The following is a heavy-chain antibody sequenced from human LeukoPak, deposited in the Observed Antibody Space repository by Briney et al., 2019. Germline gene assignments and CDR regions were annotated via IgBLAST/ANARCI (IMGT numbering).Heavy chain of an antibody. V-gene: IGHV1-69*13. J-gene: IGHJ3*02. CDR3: ATATLVDAFDI. Sequence: GASVKVSCKASGGTFSSYAISWVRQAPGQGLEWMGGIIPIFGTANYALKFQGRVTITADESTSTAYMELSSLRSEDTAVYYCATATLVDAFDIWGQGTMVTVSS. CDR2: IIPIFGTA. CDR1: GGTFSSYA. D-gene: IGHD6-6*01.